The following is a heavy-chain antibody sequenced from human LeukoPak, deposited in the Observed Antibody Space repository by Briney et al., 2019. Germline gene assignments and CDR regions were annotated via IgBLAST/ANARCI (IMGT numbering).Heavy chain of an antibody. CDR2: ISYDGSKV. Sequence: GGSLRLSCAASGCTFINYGMHWVRQAPGKGLEWVAVISYDGSKVFYGDFVKGRFTISRDDSKDTVYLQMNSLRVEDRAVYYCAKGDAGLPDYWGQGTLVTVSS. CDR1: GCTFINYG. CDR3: AKGDAGLPDY. J-gene: IGHJ4*02. D-gene: IGHD2-15*01. V-gene: IGHV3-30*18.